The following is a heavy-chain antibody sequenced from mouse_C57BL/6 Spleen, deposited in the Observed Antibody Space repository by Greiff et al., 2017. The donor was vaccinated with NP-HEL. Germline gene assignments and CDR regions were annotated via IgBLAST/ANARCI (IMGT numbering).Heavy chain of an antibody. J-gene: IGHJ2*01. V-gene: IGHV1-26*01. D-gene: IGHD2-2*01. Sequence: EVQLQQSGPELVKPGASVKISCKASGYTFTDYYMNWVKQSHGKSLEWIGDINPNNGGTSYNQKFKGKATLTVDKSSSTAYMELRSLTSEDSAVYYCARRGYGYDDYFDYWGQGTTLTVSS. CDR1: GYTFTDYY. CDR3: ARRGYGYDDYFDY. CDR2: INPNNGGT.